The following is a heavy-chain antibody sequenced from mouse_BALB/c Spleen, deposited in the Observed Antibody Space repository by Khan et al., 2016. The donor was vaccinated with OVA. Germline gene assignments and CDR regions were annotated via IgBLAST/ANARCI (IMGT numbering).Heavy chain of an antibody. V-gene: IGHV1-9*01. J-gene: IGHJ3*01. D-gene: IGHD1-1*01. CDR2: ILPGSGSN. Sequence: VQLQESGAELMKPGASVKISCKATGYTFSSYWIEWVKQRPGHGLEWIGEILPGSGSNNYNEKFKGKATFTADTSSNTAYMQLSSLTSEDSAVYYCARGNYYGSSSWFGYWGQGTLVTVSA. CDR3: ARGNYYGSSSWFGY. CDR1: GYTFSSYW.